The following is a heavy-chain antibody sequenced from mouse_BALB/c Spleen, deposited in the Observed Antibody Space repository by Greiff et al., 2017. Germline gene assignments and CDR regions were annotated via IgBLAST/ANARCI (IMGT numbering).Heavy chain of an antibody. Sequence: VQLHQSGAELMKPGASVKISCKATGYTFSSYWIEWVKQRPGHGLEWIGEILPGSGSTNYNEKFKGKATFTADTSSNTAYMQLSSLTSEDSAVYYCARDYGSSDGYAMDYWGQGSSVTVSS. D-gene: IGHD1-1*01. CDR3: ARDYGSSDGYAMDY. V-gene: IGHV1-9*01. CDR1: GYTFSSYW. J-gene: IGHJ4*01. CDR2: ILPGSGST.